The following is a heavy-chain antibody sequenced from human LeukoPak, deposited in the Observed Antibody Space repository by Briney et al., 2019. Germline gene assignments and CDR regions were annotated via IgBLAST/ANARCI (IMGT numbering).Heavy chain of an antibody. CDR1: GDSLMSYY. J-gene: IGHJ4*02. D-gene: IGHD1-26*01. Sequence: SETLSLTCTVSGDSLMSYYWRWVRQPAGKGLEWIGRIYVTGSPVYSPSLRSRVTMSVDTSMNQFSLRVTSVTAADTAVYYCARGLGGSYATRDFDYWGQGTLVTVSS. CDR2: IYVTGSP. CDR3: ARGLGGSYATRDFDY. V-gene: IGHV4-4*07.